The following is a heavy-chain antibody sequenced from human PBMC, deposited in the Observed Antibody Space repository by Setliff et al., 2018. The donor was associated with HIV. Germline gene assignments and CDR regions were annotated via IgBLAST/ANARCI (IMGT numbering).Heavy chain of an antibody. Sequence: PSETLSLTCTVSGGSISSGSYYWSWIRQPAGKGLEWIGFIYNSEMINYNPSLKSRVTLSLDTSKNQFSLKLTSVTAADTAVYYCARIAWKQGAVGSFCDYWGQGGLVTVSS. CDR1: GGSISSGSYY. CDR3: ARIAWKQGAVGSFCDY. CDR2: IYNSEMI. V-gene: IGHV4-61*10. D-gene: IGHD3-10*01. J-gene: IGHJ4*02.